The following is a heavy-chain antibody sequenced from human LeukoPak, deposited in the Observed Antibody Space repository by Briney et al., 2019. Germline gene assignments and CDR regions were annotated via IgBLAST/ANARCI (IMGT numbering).Heavy chain of an antibody. J-gene: IGHJ6*02. CDR2: ISSSSSTI. D-gene: IGHD3-10*01. V-gene: IGHV3-48*02. CDR3: ARVGPLWFGELFTPLPYYYYYGMDV. Sequence: GGSLRLSCAASGFTFSSYSMNWVRQAPGKGLEWVSYISSSSSTIYYADSVKGRFTISRDNAKNSLYLQMNSLRDEDTAVYYCARVGPLWFGELFTPLPYYYYYGMDVGAKGPRSPSP. CDR1: GFTFSSYS.